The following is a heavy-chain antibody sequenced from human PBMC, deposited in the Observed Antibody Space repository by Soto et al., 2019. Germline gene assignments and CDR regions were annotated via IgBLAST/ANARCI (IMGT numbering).Heavy chain of an antibody. CDR2: IIPVVGTT. D-gene: IGHD2-8*01. J-gene: IGHJ4*02. CDR1: GDTFTTNS. CDR3: ARGLLYATTYFDY. V-gene: IGHV1-69*06. Sequence: QVQLVQSGAEVKKPGSSVKVSCKASGDTFTTNSLNWVRQAPGQGLEWMGGIIPVVGTTKYAQKYQDRVTITGDKSTITAYMEVSSLRSDDTAVYYCARGLLYATTYFDYWGQGTPVTVSS.